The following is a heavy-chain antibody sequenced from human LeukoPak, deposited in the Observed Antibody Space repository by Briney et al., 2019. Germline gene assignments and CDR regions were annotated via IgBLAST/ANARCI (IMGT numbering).Heavy chain of an antibody. CDR2: IYHSGST. D-gene: IGHD1-1*01. V-gene: IGHV4-4*02. CDR1: GGSISSSNW. CDR3: ARAPSWTEPKIDY. Sequence: SETLSLTCAVSGGSISSSNWWSWVRQPPGKGLEWIGEIYHSGSTNYNPSLKSRVTISVDTSKNQFSLKLSSVTAADTAVYYCARAPSWTEPKIDYWGQGTLVTVSS. J-gene: IGHJ4*02.